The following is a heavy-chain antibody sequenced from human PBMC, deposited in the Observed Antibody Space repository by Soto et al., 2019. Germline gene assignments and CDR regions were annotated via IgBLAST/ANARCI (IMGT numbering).Heavy chain of an antibody. D-gene: IGHD5-18*01. CDR2: ISYDGSNK. CDR3: SKELSGAVYSCYGMRV. Sequence: PCGSLRLPCAASGFTFSSYGMHWVRQGPGKGLEWVAVISYDGSNKYYADSVKGRFTISRDNSKNTLYLQMNSLRAEDTAVYYCSKELSGAVYSCYGMRVWDQGTTVRVAS. V-gene: IGHV3-30*18. CDR1: GFTFSSYG. J-gene: IGHJ6*02.